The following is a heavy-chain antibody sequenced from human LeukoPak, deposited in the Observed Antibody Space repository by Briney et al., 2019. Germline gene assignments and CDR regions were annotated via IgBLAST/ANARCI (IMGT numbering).Heavy chain of an antibody. V-gene: IGHV3-11*01. CDR2: IDMSGTTI. CDR3: AKDILAAGLFFDY. D-gene: IGHD6-13*01. CDR1: GFTFSDYY. Sequence: GGSLRLSCAASGFTFSDYYMGRVRQAPGKGLEWVSYIDMSGTTIYYADSVKGRFTISRDNAKNSLFLQMNSLRAEDTAVYYCAKDILAAGLFFDYWGQGVLVTVSS. J-gene: IGHJ4*02.